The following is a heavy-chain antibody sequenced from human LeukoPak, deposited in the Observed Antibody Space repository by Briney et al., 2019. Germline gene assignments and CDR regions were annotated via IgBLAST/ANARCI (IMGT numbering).Heavy chain of an antibody. CDR1: GLTVSSNC. V-gene: IGHV3-23*01. Sequence: GRSLRLSCAASGLTVSSNCVSWVRQAPGKGLEWVSAISGSGGSTYYADSVKGRFTISRDNSKNTLYLQMNSLRAEDTAVYYCAKDSLYYDILTGYYPETYFDYWGQGTLVTVSS. J-gene: IGHJ4*02. D-gene: IGHD3-9*01. CDR3: AKDSLYYDILTGYYPETYFDY. CDR2: ISGSGGST.